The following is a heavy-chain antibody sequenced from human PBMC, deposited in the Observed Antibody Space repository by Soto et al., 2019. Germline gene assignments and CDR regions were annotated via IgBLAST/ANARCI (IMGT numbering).Heavy chain of an antibody. D-gene: IGHD2-21*02. Sequence: SETLSLTCTVSGGSISNHYWSWIRQPPGKGLEWIGYIYYNGNTNYNPSLKSRVTMSADTSKNQISLKLSSVTAADTAVYYCVSRRREEDCRAGTCYFRFWGQGTLVTVSS. CDR3: VSRRREEDCRAGTCYFRF. V-gene: IGHV4-59*08. CDR1: GGSISNHY. J-gene: IGHJ4*02. CDR2: IYYNGNT.